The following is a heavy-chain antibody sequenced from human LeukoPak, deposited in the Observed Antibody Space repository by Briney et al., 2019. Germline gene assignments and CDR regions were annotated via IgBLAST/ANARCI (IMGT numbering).Heavy chain of an antibody. CDR2: IYTSGST. Sequence: SETLSLTCTVSGGSFSDYYWSWIRQPAGKGLEWIGRIYTSGSTNYNPSLKSRVTMSLDMSKNQFSLKLNSVTAADTAVYYCARGGRSVLRYFDWLAPHYYFDYWGQGTLVTVSS. CDR3: ARGGRSVLRYFDWLAPHYYFDY. J-gene: IGHJ4*02. D-gene: IGHD3-9*01. CDR1: GGSFSDYY. V-gene: IGHV4-4*07.